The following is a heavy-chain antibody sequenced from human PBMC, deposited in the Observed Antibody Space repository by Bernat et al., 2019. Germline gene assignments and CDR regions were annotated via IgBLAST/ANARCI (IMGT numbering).Heavy chain of an antibody. Sequence: EVQLVESGGGLVKPGGSLRLSCAASGFTFSSYSMNWVRQAPGKGLEWVSSISSSSSYIYYANSGKGRFTISRDNAKNSLYLQMNSLRAEDTAVYYCARANCGGDCYFRTYPDYWGQGTLVTVSS. CDR2: ISSSSSYI. D-gene: IGHD2-21*02. CDR3: ARANCGGDCYFRTYPDY. J-gene: IGHJ4*02. CDR1: GFTFSSYS. V-gene: IGHV3-21*01.